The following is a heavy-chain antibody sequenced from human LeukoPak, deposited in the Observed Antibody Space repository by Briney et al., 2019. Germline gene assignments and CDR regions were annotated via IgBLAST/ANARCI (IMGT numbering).Heavy chain of an antibody. Sequence: GGSLRLSCAASGLTFSSYGMHWVRQAPGKGLEWVSVIWYDGSNKYYADSVKGRFTISRDNSKNTLYLQMNSLRAEDTAVYYCAKDALPMITFGGVIVDRNNWFDPWGQGTLVTVSS. D-gene: IGHD3-16*02. CDR1: GLTFSSYG. J-gene: IGHJ5*02. CDR2: IWYDGSNK. CDR3: AKDALPMITFGGVIVDRNNWFDP. V-gene: IGHV3-33*06.